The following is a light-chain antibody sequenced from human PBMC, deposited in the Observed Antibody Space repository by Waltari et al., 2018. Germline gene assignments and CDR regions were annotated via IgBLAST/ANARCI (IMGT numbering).Light chain of an antibody. Sequence: DIQITQSPSSLSASVGDRVTVTCRASQGINKELNWYQQKPGKAPTLLIYAASTLQTGVSSRFSGSGSGTDFTLTISSLQSEDVATYYCQQDNSLPFTFGPGTKLDIK. J-gene: IGKJ3*01. CDR3: QQDNSLPFT. CDR1: QGINKE. V-gene: IGKV1-27*01. CDR2: AAS.